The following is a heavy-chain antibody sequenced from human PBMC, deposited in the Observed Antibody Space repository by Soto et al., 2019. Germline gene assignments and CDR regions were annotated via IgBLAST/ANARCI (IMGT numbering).Heavy chain of an antibody. V-gene: IGHV1-69*01. CDR3: AGGVVVPAAMSYYYGMDV. D-gene: IGHD2-2*01. CDR2: IILIFGTA. J-gene: IGHJ6*02. CDR1: GGTFSSYA. Sequence: QVQLVQSGAEVKKPGSSVKVSCKASGGTFSSYAISWVRQAPGQGLEWMGGIILIFGTANYAQKFQGRVTITADESTSTAYMELSSLRSEDTAVYYCAGGVVVPAAMSYYYGMDVWGQGTTVTVSS.